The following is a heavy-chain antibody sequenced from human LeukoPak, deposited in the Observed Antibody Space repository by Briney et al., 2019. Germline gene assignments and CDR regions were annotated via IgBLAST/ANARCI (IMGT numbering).Heavy chain of an antibody. V-gene: IGHV1-69*04. CDR3: ARVGSVRGVVDWFDP. J-gene: IGHJ5*02. CDR1: GCTFSSYA. CDR2: IIPILGIA. D-gene: IGHD3-10*01. Sequence: SVKVSCKASGCTFSSYAISWVRQAPGQGLEWMGRIIPILGIANYAQKFQGRVTITADKSTSTAYMELSSLRSEDTAVYYCARVGSVRGVVDWFDPWGQGTLVTVSS.